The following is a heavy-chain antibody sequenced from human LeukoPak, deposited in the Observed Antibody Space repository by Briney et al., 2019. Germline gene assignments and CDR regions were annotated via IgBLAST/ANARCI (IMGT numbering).Heavy chain of an antibody. CDR3: SAVYYYYNMDV. J-gene: IGHJ6*03. CDR2: INHSGST. CDR1: GGSFSGYY. V-gene: IGHV4-34*01. Sequence: SETLSLTCAVYGGSFSGYYWSWIRQPPGKGLEWIGEINHSGSTNYNPSLKSRVTISVDTSKNQFSLKLSSVTAADTAVYYCSAVYYYYNMDVWGKGTTVTVSS.